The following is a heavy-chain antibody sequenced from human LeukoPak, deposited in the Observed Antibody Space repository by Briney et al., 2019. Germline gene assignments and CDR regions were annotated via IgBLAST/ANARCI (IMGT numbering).Heavy chain of an antibody. CDR2: INPNSGGT. D-gene: IGHD3-10*01. V-gene: IGHV1-2*02. CDR3: ASNSVTMVRGVITVYYYGMDV. Sequence: ASVKVSCKASGYTFTGYYMHWVRQAPGQGLEWMGWINPNSGGTNYAQKFQGRVTMTRDTSISTAYMELSRLRSDDTAVYYCASNSVTMVRGVITVYYYGMDVWGQGTMVTVSS. CDR1: GYTFTGYY. J-gene: IGHJ6*02.